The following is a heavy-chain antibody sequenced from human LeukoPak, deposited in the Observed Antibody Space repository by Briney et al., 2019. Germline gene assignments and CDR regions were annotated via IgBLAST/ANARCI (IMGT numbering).Heavy chain of an antibody. Sequence: ASVKVSCKASGYTFTSYGISWVRQAAGQGLEWMGWISAYNGNTNYAQKLQGRVTMTTDTSTSTAYMELRSLRSDDTAVYYCARDLDCGGDCPPYNWFDPWGQGTLVTVSS. CDR1: GYTFTSYG. J-gene: IGHJ5*02. CDR3: ARDLDCGGDCPPYNWFDP. CDR2: ISAYNGNT. V-gene: IGHV1-18*01. D-gene: IGHD2-21*02.